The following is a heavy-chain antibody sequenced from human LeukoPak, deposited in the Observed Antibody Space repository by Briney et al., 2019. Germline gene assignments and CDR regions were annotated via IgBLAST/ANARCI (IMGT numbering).Heavy chain of an antibody. CDR3: AREDIVVVVAATDRSYYYYYYMDV. Sequence: LAGGSLRLSCAASGFTFSSYAMSWVRQAPGKGLEWVSAISGSGGSTYYADSVKGRFTISRDNAKNSLYLQMNSLRAEDTAVYYCAREDIVVVVAATDRSYYYYYYMDVWGKGTTVTVSS. D-gene: IGHD2-15*01. V-gene: IGHV3-23*01. J-gene: IGHJ6*03. CDR1: GFTFSSYA. CDR2: ISGSGGST.